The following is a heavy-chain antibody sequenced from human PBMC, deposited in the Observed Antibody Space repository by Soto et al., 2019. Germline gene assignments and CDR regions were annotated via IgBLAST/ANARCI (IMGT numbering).Heavy chain of an antibody. J-gene: IGHJ4*02. D-gene: IGHD3-22*01. CDR3: ARVTTMIVVVMAEYFDY. CDR2: INWNGGST. V-gene: IGHV3-20*04. Sequence: GGSLRLSCAASGFTFDDYGMSWVRQAPGKGLEWVSGINWNGGSTGYADSVKGRFTISRDNAKNSLYLQMNSLRAEDTALYYCARVTTMIVVVMAEYFDYWGQGTLVTVSS. CDR1: GFTFDDYG.